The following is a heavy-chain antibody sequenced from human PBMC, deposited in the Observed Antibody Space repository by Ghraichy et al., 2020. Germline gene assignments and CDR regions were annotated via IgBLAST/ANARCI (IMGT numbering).Heavy chain of an antibody. Sequence: SETLSLTCAVYGGSFSGYYWSWIRQPPGKGLEWIGEINHSGSTNYNPSLKSRVTISVATSKNQFSLKLSSVTAADTAVYYCARALEESSSGPGNWFDPWGQGTLVTVSS. CDR1: GGSFSGYY. CDR2: INHSGST. D-gene: IGHD6-19*01. V-gene: IGHV4-34*01. J-gene: IGHJ5*02. CDR3: ARALEESSSGPGNWFDP.